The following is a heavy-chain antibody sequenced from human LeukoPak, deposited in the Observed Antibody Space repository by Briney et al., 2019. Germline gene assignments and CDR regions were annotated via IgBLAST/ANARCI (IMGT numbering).Heavy chain of an antibody. CDR3: ARAGSGFWSGYSPFDY. V-gene: IGHV3-7*01. CDR1: GFTFSSYW. D-gene: IGHD3-3*01. J-gene: IGHJ4*02. CDR2: IKQDGSEK. Sequence: PGGSLRLSCAASGFTFSSYWMSWGRQAPGKGLEWVANIKQDGSEKYYVDSVKGRFTISRDSAKNSLYLQMNSLRAADTAVYYCARAGSGFWSGYSPFDYWGQGTLVTVSS.